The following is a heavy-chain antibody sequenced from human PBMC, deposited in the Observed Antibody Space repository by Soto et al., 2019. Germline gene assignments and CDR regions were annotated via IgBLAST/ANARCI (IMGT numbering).Heavy chain of an antibody. J-gene: IGHJ6*02. CDR1: VGSFSGYY. V-gene: IGHV4-34*01. CDR2: INHSGST. Sequence: SETLSPICAVYVGSFSGYYWSWIRQPPGKGLEWIGEINHSGSTNYNPSLKSRVTISIDTSKNQFSLKLSSVTAADTAVYYCARGPYWYYGSGTYYYYYYGMDVWGQGTTVTVSS. CDR3: ARGPYWYYGSGTYYYYYYGMDV. D-gene: IGHD3-10*01.